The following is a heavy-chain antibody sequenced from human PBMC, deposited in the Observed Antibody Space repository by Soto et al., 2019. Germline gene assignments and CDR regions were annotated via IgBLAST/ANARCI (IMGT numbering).Heavy chain of an antibody. V-gene: IGHV3-30*03. J-gene: IGHJ4*02. CDR1: GFTFSSYG. CDR2: VANDGSNQ. D-gene: IGHD6-13*01. Sequence: QVQLVESGGGVVQPGRSLRLSCAASGFTFSSYGMQWVRQSPGEGPEWVAIVANDGSNQYYAESVKGRFTISRDTSKTTVFLEMDSLRPEDTAVYYCARSSGGSSWYPPDYWGQGTLVTVSS. CDR3: ARSSGGSSWYPPDY.